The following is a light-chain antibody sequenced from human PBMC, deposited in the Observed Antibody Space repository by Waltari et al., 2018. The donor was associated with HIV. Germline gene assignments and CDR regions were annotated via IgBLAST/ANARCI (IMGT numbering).Light chain of an antibody. V-gene: IGLV2-14*01. CDR1: SSDVGGYNY. Sequence: QSALTHSASVSGSPGQSITISCTGTSSDVGGYNYVSWYQQHPGKAPKLVIYNVSNRPSGVSNRFSGSKSGNTASLTISGLQAEDEAEYYCSSYTSSNTVIFGGGTRVTVL. J-gene: IGLJ2*01. CDR3: SSYTSSNTVI. CDR2: NVS.